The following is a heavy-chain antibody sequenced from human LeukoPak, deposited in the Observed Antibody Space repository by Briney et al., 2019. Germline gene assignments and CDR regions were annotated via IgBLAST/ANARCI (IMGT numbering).Heavy chain of an antibody. V-gene: IGHV6-1*01. D-gene: IGHD3-10*01. Sequence: SQTLSLTCSISGDSVSSKSAAWNWIRQSPSRGLEWLGRTYYRSKWYNDYAVSVKSRISINPDTSKNQFSLKLRSVTAADTAVYYCARWDYNSIDYWGQGTLVTVSS. CDR3: ARWDYNSIDY. CDR1: GDSVSSKSAA. CDR2: TYYRSKWYN. J-gene: IGHJ4*02.